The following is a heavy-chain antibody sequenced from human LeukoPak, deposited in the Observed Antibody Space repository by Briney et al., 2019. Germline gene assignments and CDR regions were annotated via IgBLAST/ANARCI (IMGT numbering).Heavy chain of an antibody. J-gene: IGHJ4*02. CDR1: GGSFSGYY. Sequence: SETLSLTCAVYGGSFSGYYWRWIRQPPGKGLEWIGEINHSGSTNYNPSLKSRVTISVDTSKNQFSLKLSSVTAADTAVYYCAIGRYCSGVSCYSTMIVAKYYFDYWGQGTLVTVSS. CDR3: AIGRYCSGVSCYSTMIVAKYYFDY. V-gene: IGHV4-34*01. D-gene: IGHD2-15*01. CDR2: INHSGST.